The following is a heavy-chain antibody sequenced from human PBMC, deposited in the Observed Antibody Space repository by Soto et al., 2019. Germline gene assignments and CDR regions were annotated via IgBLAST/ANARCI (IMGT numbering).Heavy chain of an antibody. CDR3: ARERSGGATDF. J-gene: IGHJ4*02. V-gene: IGHV4-59*01. Sequence: QVQLQESGPGLVRPSETLSLICTVSGGSISGYYWNWIRQPPGQGLEWIGYIYYSGSTNYNPSLESRVTISLDMSKNQFSLELTSVTAADTAVYYCARERSGGATDFWGQGTLVTVSS. CDR2: IYYSGST. D-gene: IGHD3-10*01. CDR1: GGSISGYY.